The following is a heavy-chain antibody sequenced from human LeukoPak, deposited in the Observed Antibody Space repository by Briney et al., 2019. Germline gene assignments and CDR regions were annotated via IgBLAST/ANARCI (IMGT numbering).Heavy chain of an antibody. CDR1: GFTFSSYN. D-gene: IGHD5-18*01. Sequence: GGSLRLSCAASGFTFSSYNMNWVRQAPGKGLEWVSFISTSSSYIYYADSVKGRFTISRDNSKNTLYLQMNSLRAEDTAVYYCAKDTATTPFYYMDVWGKGTTVTVSS. V-gene: IGHV3-21*04. CDR3: AKDTATTPFYYMDV. J-gene: IGHJ6*03. CDR2: ISTSSSYI.